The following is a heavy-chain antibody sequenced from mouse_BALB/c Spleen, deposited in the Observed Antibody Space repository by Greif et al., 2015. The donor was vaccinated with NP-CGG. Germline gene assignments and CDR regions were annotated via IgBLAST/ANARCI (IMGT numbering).Heavy chain of an antibody. CDR2: IYPGDGDT. D-gene: IGHD2-4*01. Sequence: VQVVESGAELVRPGSSVKISCKASGYAFSSYWMNWVKQRPGQGLEWIGQIYPGDGDTNYNGKFKGKATLTADKSSSTAYMQLSSLTSEDSAVYFCARAYYDYDGGYAMDYWGQGTSVTVSS. J-gene: IGHJ4*01. V-gene: IGHV1-80*01. CDR3: ARAYYDYDGGYAMDY. CDR1: GYAFSSYW.